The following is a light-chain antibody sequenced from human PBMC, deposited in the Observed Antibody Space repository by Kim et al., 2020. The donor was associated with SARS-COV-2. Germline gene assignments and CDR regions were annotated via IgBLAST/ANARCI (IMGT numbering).Light chain of an antibody. CDR3: QQSYSAPYT. Sequence: SASVGDRVTIACRASQSITSYLNWYQQRPGKVPKLLIYDASSLESGVPSRFSGSGSGTDFTLTISSLQPEDFATYYCQQSYSAPYTFGQGTKLEI. CDR2: DAS. CDR1: QSITSY. V-gene: IGKV1-39*01. J-gene: IGKJ2*01.